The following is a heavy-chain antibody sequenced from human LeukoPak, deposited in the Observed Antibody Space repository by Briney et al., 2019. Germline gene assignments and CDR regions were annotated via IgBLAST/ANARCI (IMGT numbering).Heavy chain of an antibody. V-gene: IGHV5-51*01. CDR3: ARDPVTVGTPRWFDP. J-gene: IGHJ5*02. CDR2: IYPGDSDT. D-gene: IGHD1-14*01. CDR1: GYSFTDYW. Sequence: GESLKISCKGSGYSFTDYWIGWVRQMPGKGLEWMGIIYPGDSDTRYSPSFQGQVTISADKSISTAYLQWSSLKASDTAMYYCARDPVTVGTPRWFDPWGQGTLVTVSS.